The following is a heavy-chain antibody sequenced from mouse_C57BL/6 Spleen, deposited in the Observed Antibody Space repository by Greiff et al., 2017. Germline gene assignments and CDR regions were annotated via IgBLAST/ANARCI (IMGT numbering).Heavy chain of an antibody. Sequence: VQLQQSGAELVRPGTSVKVSCKASGYAFTNYLIEWVKQRPGQGLEWIGVINPGSGGTNYNEKFKGKATLTADKSSSTAYMQLSSLTSEDSAVYFCARYYGSSPWYFDVWGTGTTVTVSS. CDR1: GYAFTNYL. CDR2: INPGSGGT. J-gene: IGHJ1*03. D-gene: IGHD1-1*01. V-gene: IGHV1-54*01. CDR3: ARYYGSSPWYFDV.